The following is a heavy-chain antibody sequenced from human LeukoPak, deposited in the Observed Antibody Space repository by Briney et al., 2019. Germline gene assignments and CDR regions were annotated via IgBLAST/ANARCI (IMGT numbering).Heavy chain of an antibody. D-gene: IGHD3-10*01. Sequence: ASVKVSCKASGYTFTSYDINWVRQATGQGLKWMGWMNPNSGNTGYAQKFQGRVTMTRNTSISTAYMELSSLRSEDTAVYYCARGPRPVLWFGELLTNDYWGQGTLVTVSS. J-gene: IGHJ4*02. V-gene: IGHV1-8*01. CDR2: MNPNSGNT. CDR1: GYTFTSYD. CDR3: ARGPRPVLWFGELLTNDY.